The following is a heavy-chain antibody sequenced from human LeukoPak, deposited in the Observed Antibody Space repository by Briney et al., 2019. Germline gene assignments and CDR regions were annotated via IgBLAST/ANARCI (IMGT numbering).Heavy chain of an antibody. CDR2: ISGSGGST. D-gene: IGHD5-18*01. V-gene: IGHV3-23*01. CDR3: ARGGYSYGFGYFDS. Sequence: GGSLRLSCAASGFTFSSYALSWVRQAPGKGLEWVSAISGSGGSTYYADSVKGRFTISRDNSKTTLYLQMNSLRAEDTAVYYCARGGYSYGFGYFDSWGQGTLVTVSS. J-gene: IGHJ4*02. CDR1: GFTFSSYA.